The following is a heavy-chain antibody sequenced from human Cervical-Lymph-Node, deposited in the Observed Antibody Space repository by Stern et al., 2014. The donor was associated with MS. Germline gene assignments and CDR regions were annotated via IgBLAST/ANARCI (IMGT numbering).Heavy chain of an antibody. CDR1: GHPLSELA. CDR3: ATDXXVX. V-gene: IGHV1-24*01. CDR2: FDPEDGET. J-gene: IGHJ4*02. Sequence: QVQLVQSGAEVKKPGASVTVSCNVAGHPLSELAMHWLRQLPTRGLEGMGQFDPEDGETFYAQQFQGRLSMAEDTSTGTAYMTLTALRSEDTAVYYCATDXXVXWGPGTLVTVSS.